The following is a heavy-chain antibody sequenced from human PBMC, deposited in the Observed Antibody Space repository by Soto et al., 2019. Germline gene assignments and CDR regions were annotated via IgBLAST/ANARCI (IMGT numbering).Heavy chain of an antibody. Sequence: EVPLVESGGGLVQPGGSLRLSCEASGFTFSSYWMQWVRQAPGKGLVWVSHINSDGSSTTYADSVKGRFTISRDNAKNTLYLQMNSLRAEDTAVYYCARELTIDYWGQGTLVTVSS. J-gene: IGHJ4*02. CDR3: ARELTIDY. V-gene: IGHV3-74*01. CDR2: INSDGSST. CDR1: GFTFSSYW.